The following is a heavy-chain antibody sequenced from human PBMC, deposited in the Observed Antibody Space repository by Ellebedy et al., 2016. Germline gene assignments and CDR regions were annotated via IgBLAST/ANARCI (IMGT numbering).Heavy chain of an antibody. V-gene: IGHV3-9*01. Sequence: GGSLRLSXATSGFTFDDYALHWVRQVPGKGLEWFSGISWNSAAIGYGEAVKGRFTISRDSAKNYLYLQMNSLSVEDTALYFCAKGTMDYLHHWGQGTLVTVSS. CDR2: ISWNSAAI. CDR1: GFTFDDYA. J-gene: IGHJ4*02. CDR3: AKGTMDYLHH. D-gene: IGHD3-10*01.